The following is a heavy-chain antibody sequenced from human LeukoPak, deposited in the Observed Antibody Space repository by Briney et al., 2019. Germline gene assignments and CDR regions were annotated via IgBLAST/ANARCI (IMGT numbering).Heavy chain of an antibody. D-gene: IGHD3-22*01. CDR1: GGSINNYY. J-gene: IGHJ4*02. CDR2: IYTTGST. CDR3: ATGSSVYYSYYFGY. Sequence: SETLSLTCTVSGGSINNYYWSWIRQPAGKGLEWIGRIYTTGSTNYNPSLKSRVTMSIDTSKNQFSLKLSSVTAADTAVYYCATGSSVYYSYYFGYWGQGTLVTVSS. V-gene: IGHV4-4*07.